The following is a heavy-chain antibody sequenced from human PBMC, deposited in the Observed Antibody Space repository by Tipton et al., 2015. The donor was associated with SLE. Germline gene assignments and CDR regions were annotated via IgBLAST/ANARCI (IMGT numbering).Heavy chain of an antibody. Sequence: TLSLTCSVSNGPINSYYWSWIRQPPGKGLEWIAYVYDTGYSNYNPSLKSRFTISLDTSKKQVSLKLTSVTAADTAVFYCARLLVAAGTWYFDYWGQGVLVTVSS. D-gene: IGHD6-19*01. CDR2: VYDTGYS. CDR1: NGPINSYY. J-gene: IGHJ4*02. V-gene: IGHV4-59*01. CDR3: ARLLVAAGTWYFDY.